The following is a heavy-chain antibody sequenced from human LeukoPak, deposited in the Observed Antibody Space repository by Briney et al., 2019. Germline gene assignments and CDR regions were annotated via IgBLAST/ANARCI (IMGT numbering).Heavy chain of an antibody. CDR2: ISYDGSNK. Sequence: GGSLRLSCAASGFTFSSYGMHWVRQAPGKGLEWVAVISYDGSNKYYADSVKGRFTISRDNSKNTLYLQMNSLRAEDTAVYYCAKDLGVVTAILNYWGQGTLVTVSS. V-gene: IGHV3-30*18. D-gene: IGHD2-21*02. CDR1: GFTFSSYG. J-gene: IGHJ4*02. CDR3: AKDLGVVTAILNY.